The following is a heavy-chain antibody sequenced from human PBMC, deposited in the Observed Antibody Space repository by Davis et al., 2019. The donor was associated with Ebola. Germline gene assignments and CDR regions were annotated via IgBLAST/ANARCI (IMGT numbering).Heavy chain of an antibody. J-gene: IGHJ6*02. V-gene: IGHV3-30*18. Sequence: PGGSLRLSCAASGFTFSSYGMHWVRQAPGKGLEWVAVISYDGSNKYYADSVKGRFTISRDNSKNTLYLQMNSLRAEDTAVYYCAKDTGVLRFLENGMDVWGQGTTVTVSS. CDR2: ISYDGSNK. CDR3: AKDTGVLRFLENGMDV. D-gene: IGHD3-3*01. CDR1: GFTFSSYG.